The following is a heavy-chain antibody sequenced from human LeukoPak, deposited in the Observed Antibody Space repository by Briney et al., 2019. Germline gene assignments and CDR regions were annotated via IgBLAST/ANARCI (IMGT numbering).Heavy chain of an antibody. J-gene: IGHJ3*02. CDR2: INHSGRT. D-gene: IGHD4/OR15-4a*01. CDR1: GGSFSGYY. CDR3: ARSNAFDI. Sequence: NPSETLSLTCADYGGSFSGYYWRWIRQPPGKGLEWIGEINHSGRTNYKLSLKRRVTISVDTSKNQFSLKLSTVTSSGTAVYYCARSNAFDIWGQGTMVTVSS. V-gene: IGHV4-34*01.